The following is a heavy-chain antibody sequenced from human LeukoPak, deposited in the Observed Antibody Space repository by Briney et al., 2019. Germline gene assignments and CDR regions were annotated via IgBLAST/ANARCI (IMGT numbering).Heavy chain of an antibody. V-gene: IGHV3-49*05. CDR2: IRSKAYGGTT. CDR3: ARGDGSSWAFDY. D-gene: IGHD6-13*01. CDR1: GFAFGDYA. Sequence: KPGRSLRLSCTASGFAFGDYAMTWFRQAPGKGLEWVSFIRSKAYGGTTEYAASVKGRFTTSRDDSKSIAYLQMNSLKTEDTAVYYCARGDGSSWAFDYWGQGTLVTVSS. J-gene: IGHJ4*02.